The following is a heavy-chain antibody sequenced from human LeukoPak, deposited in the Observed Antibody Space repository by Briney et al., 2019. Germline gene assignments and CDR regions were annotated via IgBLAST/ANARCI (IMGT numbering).Heavy chain of an antibody. D-gene: IGHD2-15*01. CDR2: FYRGEIT. V-gene: IGHV3-53*01. J-gene: IGHJ4*02. CDR3: AREVVSIPSYFES. CDR1: GFTFSGFW. Sequence: GGSLRLSCAVSGFTFSGFWMSWSRQAPGKGLEWVSFFYRGEITYYAESVRGRFTISRDISKNTLYLLMNSLIPEDTAVYYCAREVVSIPSYFESWGQGTRVTVSS.